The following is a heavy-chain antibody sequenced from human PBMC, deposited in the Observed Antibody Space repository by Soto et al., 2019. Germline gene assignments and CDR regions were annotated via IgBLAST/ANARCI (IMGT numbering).Heavy chain of an antibody. CDR3: ARAPSSGWFYFDY. CDR1: GDSISGYY. V-gene: IGHV4-4*07. D-gene: IGHD6-19*01. Sequence: SETLSLTCSVSGDSISGYYWNWIRQPAGKGLEWIGRIYISGSTNYNPSLKSRVTMSLDTSKNQLSLKLNSVTAADTAVYYCARAPSSGWFYFDYRGQGALVTVSS. CDR2: IYISGST. J-gene: IGHJ4*02.